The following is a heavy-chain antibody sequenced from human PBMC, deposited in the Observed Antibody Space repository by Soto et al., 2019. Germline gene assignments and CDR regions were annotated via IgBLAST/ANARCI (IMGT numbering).Heavy chain of an antibody. CDR2: IYYSGTT. J-gene: IGHJ5*02. CDR3: ARGGASSKWLDH. D-gene: IGHD3-10*01. CDR1: GDSISSYY. Sequence: PSETLSLTCSVSGDSISSYYWSWIRQPPGKGLEWIGYIYYSGTTNYNPSLKSRVTMSVDTSKNQFSLQLASVTAADTAIYYCARGGASSKWLDHWGRGTLVTVSS. V-gene: IGHV4-59*01.